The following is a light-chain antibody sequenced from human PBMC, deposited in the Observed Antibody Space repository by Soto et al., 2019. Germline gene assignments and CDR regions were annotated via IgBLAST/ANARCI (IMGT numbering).Light chain of an antibody. CDR3: QQYNSYQYT. CDR1: QSISSW. Sequence: DIQMTQSPSTLSASVGDRVTITSRARQSISSWLAWYQQKPGKAPKLLIYKASSLESGVPSRFSGSGSGTEFTLTISSLQPDDFATYYCQQYNSYQYTFGQGTKLEIK. CDR2: KAS. J-gene: IGKJ2*01. V-gene: IGKV1-5*03.